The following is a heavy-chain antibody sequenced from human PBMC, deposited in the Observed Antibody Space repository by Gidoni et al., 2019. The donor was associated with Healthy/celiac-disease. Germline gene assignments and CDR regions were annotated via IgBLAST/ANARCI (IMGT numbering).Heavy chain of an antibody. Sequence: QVQLQESGPGLVKPSQTLSLTCTVSGGSISSGSYYWSWLRQPAGKGLEWIGRIYTSGSTNYNPSLKSRVTISVDTSKNQFSLKLSSVTAADTAVYYCARVGSYSAGLRYFDYWGQGTLVTVSS. V-gene: IGHV4-61*02. J-gene: IGHJ4*02. D-gene: IGHD6-13*01. CDR1: GGSISSGSYY. CDR3: ARVGSYSAGLRYFDY. CDR2: IYTSGST.